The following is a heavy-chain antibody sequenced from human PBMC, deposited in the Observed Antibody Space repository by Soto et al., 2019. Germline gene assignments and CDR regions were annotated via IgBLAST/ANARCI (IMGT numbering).Heavy chain of an antibody. Sequence: QVQLVESGGGVVQPGKSLRLSCEVSGITFSSYGMHWVRQAPGKGLEWVAAISLDGNKKEYVDSVKGRFAISRDNSKKTLYLQLNTLRPEDTAVYYCAKDKMDGHNYGSGFFDYWGQGSLVTVSS. CDR2: ISLDGNKK. J-gene: IGHJ4*02. V-gene: IGHV3-30*18. D-gene: IGHD3-10*01. CDR1: GITFSSYG. CDR3: AKDKMDGHNYGSGFFDY.